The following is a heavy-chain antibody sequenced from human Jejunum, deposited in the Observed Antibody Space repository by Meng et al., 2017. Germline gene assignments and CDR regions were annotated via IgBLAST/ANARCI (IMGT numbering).Heavy chain of an antibody. D-gene: IGHD5-24*01. Sequence: QVQLQEWGPGLVRPSETLPLTCTVSVGSVSSGFYYWSWIRQPPGKGLEWIGYISDSGTTNYNPSLKSRVTMSVDTSKNHFSLKLTSVTAADTAVYFCARDSETYPTYFDYWGQGTLVTVSS. CDR1: VGSVSSGFYY. V-gene: IGHV4-61*03. CDR3: ARDSETYPTYFDY. CDR2: ISDSGTT. J-gene: IGHJ4*02.